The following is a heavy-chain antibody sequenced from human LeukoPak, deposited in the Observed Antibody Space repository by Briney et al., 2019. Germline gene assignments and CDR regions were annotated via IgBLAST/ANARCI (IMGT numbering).Heavy chain of an antibody. CDR2: IYTSGST. CDR1: GGSISSYY. V-gene: IGHV4-4*07. J-gene: IGHJ5*02. CDR3: ARDAAGEGRLVITWFDP. Sequence: SETQSLTCTVSGGSISSYYWSWIRQPAGKGLEWIGRIYTSGSTNYNPSLKSRVTMSVDTSKNQFSLKLSSVTAADTAVYFCARDAAGEGRLVITWFDPWGQGTLVTVSS. D-gene: IGHD3-22*01.